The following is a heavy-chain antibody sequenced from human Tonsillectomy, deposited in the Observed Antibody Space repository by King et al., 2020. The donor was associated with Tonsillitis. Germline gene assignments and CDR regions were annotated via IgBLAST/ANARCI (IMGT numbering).Heavy chain of an antibody. Sequence: VQLVESGGGLVQPGGSLRLSCAASGFTFSSYWMHWVRQAPGKGLVWVSRINSDGSSTNYADSVKGRFTISRDNAKNTLYLQMNSLRAEDTAVYYCARGDYYDSSGYYRYYYGMDVWGQGTTVTVFS. J-gene: IGHJ6*02. CDR1: GFTFSSYW. D-gene: IGHD3-22*01. V-gene: IGHV3-74*01. CDR3: ARGDYYDSSGYYRYYYGMDV. CDR2: INSDGSST.